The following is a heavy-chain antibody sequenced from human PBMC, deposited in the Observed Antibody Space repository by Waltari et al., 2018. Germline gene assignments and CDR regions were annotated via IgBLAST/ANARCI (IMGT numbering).Heavy chain of an antibody. J-gene: IGHJ6*02. Sequence: QLQLQESGPGLVKPSETLSLTCTVSGGSISSSSYYWGWIRQPPGKGLEWIGSIYYSGSTYYNPSLKSRVTISVDTSKNQFSLKLSSVTAADTAVYYCARDPPLAANPNTYYYYYGMDVWGQGTTVTVSS. V-gene: IGHV4-39*07. CDR3: ARDPPLAANPNTYYYYYGMDV. CDR2: IYYSGST. CDR1: GGSISSSSYY. D-gene: IGHD6-19*01.